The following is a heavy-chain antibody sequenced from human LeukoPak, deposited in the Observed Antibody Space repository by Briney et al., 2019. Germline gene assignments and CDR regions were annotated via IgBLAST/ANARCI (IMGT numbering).Heavy chain of an antibody. V-gene: IGHV3-23*01. D-gene: IGHD2-2*02. CDR1: GFTFSSYA. CDR2: IRNSGGST. J-gene: IGHJ6*03. Sequence: GGSLRLSCAASGFTFSSYAMSWVRQAPGKGLDWVSSIRNSGGSTDYADSVKGRFTISRDNSKNTLYLQMNNLRAEDTAVYYCAKWGFTSCYTGCRYFYMDVWGTGTTVTVSS. CDR3: AKWGFTSCYTGCRYFYMDV.